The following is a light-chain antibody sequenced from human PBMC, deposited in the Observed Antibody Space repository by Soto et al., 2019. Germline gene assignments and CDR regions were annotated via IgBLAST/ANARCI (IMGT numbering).Light chain of an antibody. CDR2: DAS. J-gene: IGKJ1*01. CDR1: QSVGSNY. CDR3: QQYSSSRT. Sequence: EIVLTQSPGTLSLSPGERATLSCRASQSVGSNYLAWYQQKPGQTPRLLIYDASTRATGIPDRFSGSGSGTDFTLSISRLEPDDFAMYYCQQYSSSRTFGQGTKVDIK. V-gene: IGKV3-20*01.